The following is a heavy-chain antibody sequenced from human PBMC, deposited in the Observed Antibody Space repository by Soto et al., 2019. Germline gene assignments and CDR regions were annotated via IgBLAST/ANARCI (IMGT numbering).Heavy chain of an antibody. CDR2: IIPIFGTA. CDR3: ARGGTVVTDAFDI. D-gene: IGHD2-15*01. J-gene: IGHJ3*02. Sequence: SVKVSCKASGGTFSSYAISWVRQAPGQGLEWMGGIIPIFGTANYAQKFQGWVTMTRDTSISTAYMELSRLRSDDTAVYYCARGGTVVTDAFDIWGQGTMVTVSS. CDR1: GGTFSSYA. V-gene: IGHV1-69*05.